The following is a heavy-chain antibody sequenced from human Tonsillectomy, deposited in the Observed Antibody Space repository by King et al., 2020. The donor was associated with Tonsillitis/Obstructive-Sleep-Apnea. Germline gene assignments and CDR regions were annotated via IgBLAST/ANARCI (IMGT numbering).Heavy chain of an antibody. V-gene: IGHV3-33*01. CDR2: IWYDGSNK. Sequence: VQLVESGGGVVQPGRSLRLSCAASGFTFSTYGMHWVRQAPGKGLEWVAVIWYDGSNKYYADSVKGRFTISRDNSKNTLNLQMNSLRAEDTAVYFCARSANLVRAVVPATIDDGGQGTLVTVSS. CDR3: ARSANLVRAVVPATIDD. J-gene: IGHJ4*02. CDR1: GFTFSTYG. D-gene: IGHD2-2*02.